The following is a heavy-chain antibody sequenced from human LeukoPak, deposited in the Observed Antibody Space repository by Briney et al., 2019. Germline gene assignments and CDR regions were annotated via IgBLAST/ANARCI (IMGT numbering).Heavy chain of an antibody. CDR3: ARVEDTAMVMSDY. CDR2: INPNSGGT. J-gene: IGHJ4*02. Sequence: ASVKVSCKASGYTFTGYYMHWVRQAPGQGLEWMGWINPNSGGTNYAQKFQGRVTMTRDTSISTAYMELSRLRSDDTAVYYCARVEDTAMVMSDYRGQGTLVTVSS. D-gene: IGHD5-18*01. V-gene: IGHV1-2*02. CDR1: GYTFTGYY.